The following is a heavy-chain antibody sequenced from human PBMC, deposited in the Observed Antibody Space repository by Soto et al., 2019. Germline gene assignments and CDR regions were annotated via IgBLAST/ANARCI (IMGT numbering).Heavy chain of an antibody. Sequence: GSLRLSCAASGFTFSRFGMTWVRQAPGKGLEWVSSISSGSTNIFYAGSMKGRFTISRDNAKNSLYLQMNSLTADDTAVYYCARVASVISLDSWGQGTLVTVSS. CDR2: ISSGSTNI. D-gene: IGHD2-21*01. V-gene: IGHV3-21*01. CDR3: ARVASVISLDS. CDR1: GFTFSRFG. J-gene: IGHJ4*02.